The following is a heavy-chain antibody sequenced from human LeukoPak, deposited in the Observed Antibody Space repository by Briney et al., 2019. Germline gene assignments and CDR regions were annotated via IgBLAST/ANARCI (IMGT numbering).Heavy chain of an antibody. D-gene: IGHD6-13*01. CDR2: IYYSGST. Sequence: PSETLSLTCTVSGGSISSYYWSWIRQPPGKGLEWIGYIYYSGSTNYNPSLKSRVTISVDTSKNQFSLKLSSATAADTAVYYCARAAAGIGAFDIWGQGTMVTVSS. J-gene: IGHJ3*02. CDR3: ARAAAGIGAFDI. CDR1: GGSISSYY. V-gene: IGHV4-59*01.